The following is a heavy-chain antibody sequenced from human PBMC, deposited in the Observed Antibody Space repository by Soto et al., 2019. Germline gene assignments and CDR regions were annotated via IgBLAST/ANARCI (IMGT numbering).Heavy chain of an antibody. D-gene: IGHD3-3*01. CDR2: IIPIFGTA. CDR1: GGTFSSYS. CDR3: AREKNDFWSGYSALGFDY. V-gene: IGHV1-69*13. J-gene: IGHJ4*02. Sequence: SVKVSCKASGGTFSSYSISWVRQAPGQGLEWMGGIIPIFGTANYAQKFQGRVTITADESTSTAYMELSSLRSEDTAVYYCAREKNDFWSGYSALGFDYWGQGTLVTVSS.